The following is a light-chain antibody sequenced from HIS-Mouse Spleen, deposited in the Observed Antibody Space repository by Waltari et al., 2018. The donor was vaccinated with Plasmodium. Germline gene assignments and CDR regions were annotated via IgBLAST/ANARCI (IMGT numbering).Light chain of an antibody. Sequence: QSALTPPRSVSGSPGQSVTIYCTGTSSDVGGYKHVSWYQQHPSKAPKLLIYDVSKRPSGVPDRFSGSKSGNTASLTISGLQAEDEADYYCCSYAGSYTWVFGGGTKLTVL. CDR1: SSDVGGYKH. J-gene: IGLJ3*02. CDR2: DVS. CDR3: CSYAGSYTWV. V-gene: IGLV2-11*02.